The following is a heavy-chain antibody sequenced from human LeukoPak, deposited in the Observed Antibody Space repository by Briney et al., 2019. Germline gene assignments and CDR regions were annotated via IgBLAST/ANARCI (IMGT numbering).Heavy chain of an antibody. CDR2: IIPIFGTA. Sequence: ASVKVSCKASGGTFSSYAISWVRQAPGQGLEWMGGIIPIFGTANYAQKFQGRVTITADESTSTAYMELSSLRPEDTAVYYCASWDYDSSGYYELDYWGQGTLVTVSS. J-gene: IGHJ4*02. V-gene: IGHV1-69*13. D-gene: IGHD3-22*01. CDR3: ASWDYDSSGYYELDY. CDR1: GGTFSSYA.